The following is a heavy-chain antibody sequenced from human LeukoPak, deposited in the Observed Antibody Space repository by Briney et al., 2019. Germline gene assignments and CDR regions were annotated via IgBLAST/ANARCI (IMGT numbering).Heavy chain of an antibody. D-gene: IGHD2-2*01. J-gene: IGHJ5*02. CDR2: IYTSGST. CDR3: ARWGTYAGTSNWFDP. Sequence: SETLSLTCTVSGGSISSYYWSWIRQPAGKGLEWIGRIYTSGSTNYNPSLKSRVTMSVDTSKNQFSLKLSSVTAADTAVYYCARWGTYAGTSNWFDPWGQGTLVTVSS. V-gene: IGHV4-4*07. CDR1: GGSISSYY.